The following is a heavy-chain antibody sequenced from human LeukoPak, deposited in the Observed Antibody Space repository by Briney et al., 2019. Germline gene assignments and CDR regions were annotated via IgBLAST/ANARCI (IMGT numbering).Heavy chain of an antibody. Sequence: SVKVSCKASGFTFTSSAMQWVRQARGQRLEWIGWIVVGSGNTNYAQKFQGRVTITRDMSTSTAYMELSSLRPEDTAVYYCAAFLGSGYYYVSDAFDIWGQGTMVTVSS. J-gene: IGHJ3*02. V-gene: IGHV1-58*02. CDR2: IVVGSGNT. CDR1: GFTFTSSA. CDR3: AAFLGSGYYYVSDAFDI. D-gene: IGHD3-22*01.